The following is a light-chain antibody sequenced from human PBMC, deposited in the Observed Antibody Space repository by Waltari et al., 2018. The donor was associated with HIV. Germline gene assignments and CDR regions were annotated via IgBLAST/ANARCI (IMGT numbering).Light chain of an antibody. CDR2: QDT. Sequence: SYELTQPPSVSVSPGQTANITCPGDKLGNKYTSWYQQKPGKSPLRLIFQDTKLPSGIPGRFSGSNSGHTATLTISGTQAMDEADYYCQAWDSTTSYVFGTGTTVTVL. CDR1: KLGNKY. V-gene: IGLV3-1*01. J-gene: IGLJ1*01. CDR3: QAWDSTTSYV.